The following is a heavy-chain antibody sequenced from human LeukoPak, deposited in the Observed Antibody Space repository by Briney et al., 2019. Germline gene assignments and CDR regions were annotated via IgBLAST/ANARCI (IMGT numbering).Heavy chain of an antibody. Sequence: SVKVSCKASGGTFSSYAISWVRQAPGQGLEWMGGIIPIFGTANYAQKFQGRVTITADESTSTAYMELSSLRSEDTAVYYCARAGRVTNYYYYMDVWGKGTKVTVSS. D-gene: IGHD1-26*01. CDR1: GGTFSSYA. V-gene: IGHV1-69*13. J-gene: IGHJ6*03. CDR2: IIPIFGTA. CDR3: ARAGRVTNYYYYMDV.